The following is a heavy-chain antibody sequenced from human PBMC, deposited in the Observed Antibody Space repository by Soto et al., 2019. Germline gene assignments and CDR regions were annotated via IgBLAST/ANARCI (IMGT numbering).Heavy chain of an antibody. D-gene: IGHD2-21*02. CDR1: GYTFTGYY. CDR3: ARVSGIAVVTATQGY. J-gene: IGHJ4*02. V-gene: IGHV1-2*02. Sequence: ASVKVSCKASGYTFTGYYMHWVRQAPGQGLEWMGWINPNSGGTNYAQKFQGRVTMTRDTSISTAYMELSRRRSDDTAVYYCARVSGIAVVTATQGYWGQGTLVTVSS. CDR2: INPNSGGT.